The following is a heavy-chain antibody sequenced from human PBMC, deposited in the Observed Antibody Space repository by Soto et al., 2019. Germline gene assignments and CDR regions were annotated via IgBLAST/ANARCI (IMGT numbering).Heavy chain of an antibody. J-gene: IGHJ4*02. Sequence: QVQLVESGGGVVQPGRSLRLSCAASGFTFSSYGMHWVRQASGKGLEWGAVISYDGSNKYYADSVKGRFTICRDNAKNTLYLQMNSLRAEDTAVYYCANGLGITMVRGVLWGQGTLVTVSS. CDR3: ANGLGITMVRGVL. CDR1: GFTFSSYG. CDR2: ISYDGSNK. D-gene: IGHD3-10*01. V-gene: IGHV3-30*18.